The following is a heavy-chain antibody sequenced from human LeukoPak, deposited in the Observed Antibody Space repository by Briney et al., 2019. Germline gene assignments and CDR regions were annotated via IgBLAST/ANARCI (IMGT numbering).Heavy chain of an antibody. V-gene: IGHV3-48*03. D-gene: IGHD3-9*01. Sequence: GRSLRLSCAASGFTFSSYEMNWVRQAPGKGLEWVSYISSSGSTIYYADSVKGRFTISRDNAKNSLYLQMNSLRAEDTAVYYCARGYYDILTGYSLDYWGQGTLVTVSS. CDR1: GFTFSSYE. J-gene: IGHJ4*02. CDR3: ARGYYDILTGYSLDY. CDR2: ISSSGSTI.